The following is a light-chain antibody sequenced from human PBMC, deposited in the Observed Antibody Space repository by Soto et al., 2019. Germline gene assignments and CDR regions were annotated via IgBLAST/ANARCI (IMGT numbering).Light chain of an antibody. Sequence: QSALTQPASVSGSPGQSITISCTGTSSDVGNNNYVSWYQHNPGRAPKVMICDVTNRPSGVSNRFCGSKSGNTASLTISGLQAEDEADYYCSSFTGSSYVFGTGTKLTGL. CDR3: SSFTGSSYV. CDR2: DVT. J-gene: IGLJ1*01. CDR1: SSDVGNNNY. V-gene: IGLV2-14*03.